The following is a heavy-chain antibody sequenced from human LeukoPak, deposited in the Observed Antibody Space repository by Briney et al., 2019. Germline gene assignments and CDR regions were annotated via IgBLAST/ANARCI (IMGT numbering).Heavy chain of an antibody. CDR1: GFTFSDYY. CDR2: ISSSGSTI. Sequence: GGSLRLSCAASGFTFSDYYMSWVRQAPGKGLEWVSYISSSGSTIYYADSVKGRFTISRDNAKNSLYLQMNSLRAEDTAVYYCARRRDSGSLQHFDYWGQGTLVTVSS. V-gene: IGHV3-11*01. CDR3: ARRRDSGSLQHFDY. D-gene: IGHD1-26*01. J-gene: IGHJ4*02.